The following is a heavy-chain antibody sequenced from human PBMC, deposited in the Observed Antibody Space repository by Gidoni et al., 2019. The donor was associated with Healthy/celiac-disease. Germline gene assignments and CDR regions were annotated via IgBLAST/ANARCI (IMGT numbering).Heavy chain of an antibody. V-gene: IGHV3-48*02. CDR2: ISSSSSTI. J-gene: IGHJ4*02. Sequence: EVQLVEAGGGLVQPGGSLRLSCAASGFTFRSDSMNGVRQAPGKGLECVSYISSSSSTIYYADSVKGRFTISRDNAKNTLYLQMNRLRDEDTAVYYCARDEDIVVVPAARAIDYWGQGTLVTVSS. CDR3: ARDEDIVVVPAARAIDY. CDR1: GFTFRSDS. D-gene: IGHD2-2*01.